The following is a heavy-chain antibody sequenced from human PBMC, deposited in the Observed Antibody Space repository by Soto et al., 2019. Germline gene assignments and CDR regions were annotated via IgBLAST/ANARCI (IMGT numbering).Heavy chain of an antibody. J-gene: IGHJ4*02. CDR1: EMTFRNYS. D-gene: IGHD5-12*01. Sequence: EVQLVESGGGLVKPGGSLRLTCAASEMTFRNYSMNWVRQAPGKGLEWVSSISSGGSYIYYADSGKGRFTISRDNAKNSLFLQMTSLRAEDTAVYYCATSGVATGCDFWGQGTLVTVSS. V-gene: IGHV3-21*06. CDR3: ATSGVATGCDF. CDR2: ISSGGSYI.